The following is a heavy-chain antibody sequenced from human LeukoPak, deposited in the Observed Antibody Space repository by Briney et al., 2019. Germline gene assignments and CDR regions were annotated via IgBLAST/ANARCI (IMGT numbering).Heavy chain of an antibody. CDR3: AKDHGSGSYRWFDP. CDR1: GFTFSSYA. Sequence: GGSLRLSCAASGFTFSSYAMSWVRQAPGKGLEWVSAISGSGGSTYYADSVKGRFTISRDNSKNTLYLQMNSLRAEDTAVYYRAKDHGSGSYRWFDPWGQGTLVTVSS. CDR2: ISGSGGST. D-gene: IGHD3-10*01. V-gene: IGHV3-23*01. J-gene: IGHJ5*02.